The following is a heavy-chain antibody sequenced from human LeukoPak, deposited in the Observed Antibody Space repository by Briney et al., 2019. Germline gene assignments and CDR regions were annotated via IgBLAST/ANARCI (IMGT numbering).Heavy chain of an antibody. V-gene: IGHV4-30-4*08. CDR2: IYYSGST. J-gene: IGHJ4*02. CDR1: GGSINSGDYY. D-gene: IGHD3-10*01. Sequence: SETLSLTCTVSGGSINSGDYYWSWIRQPPGKGLEWIGYIYYSGSTYYNPSLKSRVTISVDTSKNQFSLKLSSVTAADTAVYYCAAEGYGSGSYYSYWGQGTLVTVSS. CDR3: AAEGYGSGSYYSY.